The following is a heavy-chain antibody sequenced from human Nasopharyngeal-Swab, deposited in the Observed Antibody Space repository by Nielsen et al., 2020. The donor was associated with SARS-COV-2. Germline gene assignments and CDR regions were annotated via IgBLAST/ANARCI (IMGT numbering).Heavy chain of an antibody. J-gene: IGHJ5*02. D-gene: IGHD2-15*01. Sequence: WVRQAPGQGLEWMGIINPGGGSARYSPNFQGRVTMTRDTSTSTVYMELSSLRSEDTAVYYCARGGDPREVVAATDCFDPWGQGTLVTVSS. V-gene: IGHV1-46*01. CDR2: INPGGGSA. CDR3: ARGGDPREVVAATDCFDP.